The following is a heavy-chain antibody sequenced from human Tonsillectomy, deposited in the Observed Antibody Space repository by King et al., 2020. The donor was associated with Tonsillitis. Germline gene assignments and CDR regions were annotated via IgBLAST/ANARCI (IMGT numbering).Heavy chain of an antibody. D-gene: IGHD3-3*01. V-gene: IGHV3-23*04. CDR2: ISGSGSST. J-gene: IGHJ6*02. CDR3: AKDRDFWSPHGMDV. Sequence: VQLVESGGGLIQPGGSLRLSCAASGFTFSSYAMSWVRQAPGKGLEWVSGISGSGSSTYYADSVKGRFAISRDNSKNTLYLQMNSLRAEDTAVYYCAKDRDFWSPHGMDVWGLGTSVTVSS. CDR1: GFTFSSYA.